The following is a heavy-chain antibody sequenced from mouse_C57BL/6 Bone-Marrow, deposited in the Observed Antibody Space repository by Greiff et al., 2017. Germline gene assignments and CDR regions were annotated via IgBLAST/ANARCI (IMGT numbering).Heavy chain of an antibody. J-gene: IGHJ3*01. CDR1: GFTFSSYA. D-gene: IGHD2-4*01. Sequence: EVHLVESGGGLVKPGGSLKLSCAASGFTFSSYAMSWVRQTPEKRLEWVATISDGGSYTYYPDNVKGRFTISRDNAKNNLYLQMSHLKSEDTAMYYCARVYDYDGAWFAYWGQGTLVTVSA. CDR2: ISDGGSYT. CDR3: ARVYDYDGAWFAY. V-gene: IGHV5-4*01.